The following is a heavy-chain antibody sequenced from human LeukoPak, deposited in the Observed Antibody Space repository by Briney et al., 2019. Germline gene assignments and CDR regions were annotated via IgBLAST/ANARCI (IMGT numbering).Heavy chain of an antibody. D-gene: IGHD1-1*01. V-gene: IGHV3-30*03. J-gene: IGHJ4*02. CDR2: ISCDGKNK. Sequence: GGSLRLSCAASGFTFSRPPMHWVRPRPGKGLGWLAIISCDGKNKFYGDSVICRFTITRDNTKNTLFLQMNGLRAEDMGVYYCVRPMTTTRNFEHWGQGTLVTVSS. CDR3: VRPMTTTRNFEH. CDR1: GFTFSRPP.